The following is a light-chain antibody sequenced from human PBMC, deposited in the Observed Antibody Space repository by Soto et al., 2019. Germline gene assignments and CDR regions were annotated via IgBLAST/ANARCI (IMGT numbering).Light chain of an antibody. CDR1: SRDIGGYNY. V-gene: IGLV2-14*03. J-gene: IGLJ1*01. CDR2: DVS. CDR3: SSYTTSTTL. Sequence: QSALTQPASVSGSPGQSITISCTGTSRDIGGYNYVSWYQQHPGKAPKLMIYDVSSRPSGVSIRFSGSKSGNTASLTISGLQAEDEADYYCSSYTTSTTLFGTGTKVTVL.